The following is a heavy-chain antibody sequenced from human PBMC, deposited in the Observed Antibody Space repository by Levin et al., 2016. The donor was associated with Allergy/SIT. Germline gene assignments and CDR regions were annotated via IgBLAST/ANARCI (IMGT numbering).Heavy chain of an antibody. CDR3: ARDPDASSNFDP. CDR2: FYPNIPRA. V-gene: IGHV1-46*01. D-gene: IGHD6-13*01. Sequence: ASVKVSCKTSGFSFTNYYIHWVRHAPGQGLEWMGIFYPNIPRAHYAQTFQGRVSMTGDTSTTTVYMELSSLRSEDTAVYYCARDPDASSNFDPWGQGTLVTVSS. J-gene: IGHJ5*02. CDR1: GFSFTNYY.